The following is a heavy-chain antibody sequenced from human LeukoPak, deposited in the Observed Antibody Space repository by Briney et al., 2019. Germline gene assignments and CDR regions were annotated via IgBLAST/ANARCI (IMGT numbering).Heavy chain of an antibody. V-gene: IGHV3-30*02. CDR1: GFTFSSYG. Sequence: GGSLRLSCAASGFTFSSYGMHWVRQAPGKGLEWVAFMSNDGSYKFYADSVKGRFTISRGHSKNTLYLQMNSLRGEDTAAYYCATVPGEWTTLDYWGQGSLVTVSA. J-gene: IGHJ4*02. CDR2: MSNDGSYK. D-gene: IGHD2-21*01. CDR3: ATVPGEWTTLDY.